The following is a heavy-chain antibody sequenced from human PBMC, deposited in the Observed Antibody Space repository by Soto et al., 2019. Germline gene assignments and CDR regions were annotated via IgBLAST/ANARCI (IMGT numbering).Heavy chain of an antibody. J-gene: IGHJ4*02. Sequence: PSETLSLTCAASGGSMRSGGYYWSWIRQHPGKGLEWIGYIYYSGSTYYNPSLKSRVTISVDTSKNQFSLKLSSVTAADTAVYYCAREGEAAGPFDYWGQGTLVTVSS. CDR2: IYYSGST. V-gene: IGHV4-31*11. D-gene: IGHD6-13*01. CDR1: GGSMRSGGYY. CDR3: AREGEAAGPFDY.